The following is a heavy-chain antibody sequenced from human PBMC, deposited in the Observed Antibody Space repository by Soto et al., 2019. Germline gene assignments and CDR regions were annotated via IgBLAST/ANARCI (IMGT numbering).Heavy chain of an antibody. CDR1: GFTFDDYA. Sequence: EVQPVEFGGGLEQPGRSLRLSCAASGFTFDDYAMHWVRQTPGKGPEWVSGISWNSINIDYADSVKGRFTISRDNAKNFLYLQMNSLRAEDTALYYCAASRSYCLDYWGQGTLVTVSS. V-gene: IGHV3-9*01. J-gene: IGHJ4*02. CDR2: ISWNSINI. D-gene: IGHD3-10*01. CDR3: AASRSYCLDY.